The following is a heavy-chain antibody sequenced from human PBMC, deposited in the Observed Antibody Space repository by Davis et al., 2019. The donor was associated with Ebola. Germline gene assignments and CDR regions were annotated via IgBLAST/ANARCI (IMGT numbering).Heavy chain of an antibody. J-gene: IGHJ4*02. Sequence: SLKISCAASGFTLDDYAMHWVRQAPGKGLEWVSGISWNSGSIGYADSVKGRFTISRDNAKNSLYLQMNSLRAEDTAVYYCARIGTLYSSSWYRYWGQGTLVTVSS. CDR3: ARIGTLYSSSWYRY. D-gene: IGHD6-13*01. CDR2: ISWNSGSI. V-gene: IGHV3-9*01. CDR1: GFTLDDYA.